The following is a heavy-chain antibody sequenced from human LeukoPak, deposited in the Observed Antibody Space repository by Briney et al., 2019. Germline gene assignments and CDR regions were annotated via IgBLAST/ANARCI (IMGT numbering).Heavy chain of an antibody. D-gene: IGHD3-16*01. CDR3: ASGGGSFDS. CDR1: GGSLSSYY. V-gene: IGHV4-59*08. CDR2: IYYSGST. Sequence: SETLSLTCTVSGGSLSSYYWSWIRQPPGKGLEGIGYIYYSGSTNYNPSLKSRGTISVDTCKNQVSLKLSSVTAADTAVYYCASGGGSFDSWGQGTLVTVSS. J-gene: IGHJ4*02.